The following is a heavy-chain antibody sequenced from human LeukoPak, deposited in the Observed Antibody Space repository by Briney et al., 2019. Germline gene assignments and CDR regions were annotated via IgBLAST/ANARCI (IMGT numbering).Heavy chain of an antibody. J-gene: IGHJ6*03. Sequence: SETLSLTCTVSGGSISSYYWSWIRQPAGKGLEWIGRIYTSGSTNYNPSLKSRVTMSVDTSKNQFSLKLSSVTAADTAVYYCARVTNHYYYYYMDVWGKGTTVTVSS. V-gene: IGHV4-4*07. CDR2: IYTSGST. CDR3: ARVTNHYYYYYMDV. D-gene: IGHD1-14*01. CDR1: GGSISSYY.